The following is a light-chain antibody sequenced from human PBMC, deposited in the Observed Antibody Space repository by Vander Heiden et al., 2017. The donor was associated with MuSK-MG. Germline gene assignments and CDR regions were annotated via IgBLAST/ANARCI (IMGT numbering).Light chain of an antibody. CDR1: SSNIGAGYD. CDR3: QSYDSSLSGLV. CDR2: GNS. Sequence: QSVLTQPPSVSGDPGPTVTISCTGSSSNIGAGYDVPWYQQLPGTAPKLLTYGNSNRPSGVPDRFSGSKSGTSASLAITGLQAEDEADYYCQSYDSSLSGLVFGGGTKLTVL. J-gene: IGLJ2*01. V-gene: IGLV1-40*01.